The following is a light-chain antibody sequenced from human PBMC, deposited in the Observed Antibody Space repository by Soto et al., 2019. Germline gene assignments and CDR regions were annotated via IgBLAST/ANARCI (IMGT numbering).Light chain of an antibody. Sequence: QSVLTQPPSASGTPGQKVTISCSGASSNIGNNFVSWYQQVPGTAPKLLIYSDDQRPSGVPDRVSGSKSGTSASLAISGLRSDDEVDYYCSTWDASLSGRVFGGGTQLTVL. V-gene: IGLV1-47*02. CDR2: SDD. CDR1: SSNIGNNF. J-gene: IGLJ3*02. CDR3: STWDASLSGRV.